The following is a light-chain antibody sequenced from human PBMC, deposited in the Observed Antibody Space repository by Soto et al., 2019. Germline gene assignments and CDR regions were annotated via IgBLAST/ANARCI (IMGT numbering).Light chain of an antibody. Sequence: QSALTQPRSVSGSPGQSVTISCNETSSNVGGYYYVSWYQQHPGKAPKLMIYDVSKRPSGVPDRFSGSKSGNTASLTISGLQAEDEADYYCCSYAGSYTVVFGGGTKVTVL. CDR3: CSYAGSYTVV. CDR2: DVS. V-gene: IGLV2-11*01. J-gene: IGLJ2*01. CDR1: SSNVGGYYY.